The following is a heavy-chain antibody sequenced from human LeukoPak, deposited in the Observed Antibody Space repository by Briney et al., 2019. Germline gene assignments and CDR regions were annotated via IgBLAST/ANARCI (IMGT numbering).Heavy chain of an antibody. CDR3: ARDQAMVRGVIITGDAFDI. CDR1: GYTFTSYD. J-gene: IGHJ3*02. CDR2: ISAYNGNT. Sequence: ASVKVSCKASGYTFTSYDINWVRQAPGQGLEWMGWISAYNGNTNYAQKLQGRVTMTTDTSTSTAYMELRSLRSDDTAVYYCARDQAMVRGVIITGDAFDIWGQGTMVTVSS. V-gene: IGHV1-18*01. D-gene: IGHD3-10*01.